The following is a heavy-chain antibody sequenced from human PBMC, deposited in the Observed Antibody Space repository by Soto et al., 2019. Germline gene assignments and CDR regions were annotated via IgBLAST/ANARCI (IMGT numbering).Heavy chain of an antibody. CDR3: ARGGCSGGSCYSVDY. J-gene: IGHJ4*02. D-gene: IGHD2-15*01. CDR2: IYTSGST. V-gene: IGHV4-4*07. Sequence: SETLSLTCTVSGGSISSYYWSWIRQPAGKGLEWIGRIYTSGSTNYNPSLKSRVTMSVDTSKNQFSLKLSSVTAADTAVYYCARGGCSGGSCYSVDYWGQGTLVTVSS. CDR1: GGSISSYY.